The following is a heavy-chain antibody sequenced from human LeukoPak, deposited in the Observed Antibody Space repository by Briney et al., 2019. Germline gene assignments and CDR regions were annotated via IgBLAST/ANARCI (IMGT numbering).Heavy chain of an antibody. CDR3: ARLPATVPADYYYGLDV. CDR1: GFTFSNYA. CDR2: ISGSGGST. D-gene: IGHD1-26*01. Sequence: GGSLRLSCAASGFTFSNYAMAWVRQAPGKGLEWVSAISGSGGSTYYADSVKGRFTISRDNTEKSLYLQMSSLRAEDTGVYYCARLPATVPADYYYGLDVWGQGTTVTVSS. V-gene: IGHV3-23*01. J-gene: IGHJ6*02.